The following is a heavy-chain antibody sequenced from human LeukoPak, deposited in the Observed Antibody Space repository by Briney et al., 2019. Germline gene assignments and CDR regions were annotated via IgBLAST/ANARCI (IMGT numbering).Heavy chain of an antibody. D-gene: IGHD3-3*01. J-gene: IGHJ4*02. V-gene: IGHV3-21*01. CDR1: GFTFSSYS. Sequence: GSLRLSCAASGFTFSSYSMNWVRQAPGKGLEWVSSISSSSSYIYYADSVKGRFTISRDNAKNSLYLQMNSLRAEDTAVYYCARDRAKLRFLEWLHDYWGQGTLVTVSS. CDR2: ISSSSSYI. CDR3: ARDRAKLRFLEWLHDY.